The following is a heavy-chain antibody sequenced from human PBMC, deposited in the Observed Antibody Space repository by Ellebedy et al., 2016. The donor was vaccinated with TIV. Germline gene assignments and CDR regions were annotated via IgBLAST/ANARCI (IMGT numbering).Heavy chain of an antibody. CDR1: GFPFRNYW. D-gene: IGHD1-26*01. J-gene: IGHJ4*02. Sequence: GESLKISCAASGFPFRNYWMSWVRQAPGKGLEWVANIKQDGREKYYVDSVKGRFTISRDNAKNSLYLQMNSLRAEDTAVYYCVRGQSSGVGAPYWGQGTRVTVSS. V-gene: IGHV3-7*01. CDR3: VRGQSSGVGAPY. CDR2: IKQDGREK.